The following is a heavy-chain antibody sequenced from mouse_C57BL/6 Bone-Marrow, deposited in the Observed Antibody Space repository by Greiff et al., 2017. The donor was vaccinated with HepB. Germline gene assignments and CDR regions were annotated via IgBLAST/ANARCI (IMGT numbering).Heavy chain of an antibody. CDR1: GFTFNTYA. V-gene: IGHV10-3*01. CDR3: VRGTSISTGAWFAY. CDR2: IRSKSNNYAS. J-gene: IGHJ3*01. D-gene: IGHD1-1*01. Sequence: EVQLVESGGGLVQPKGSLKLSCAASGFTFNTYAMHWVRQAPGEGLEWVARIRSKSNNYASYYADSVKDRFTISRDDSKSMLYLQMNNLKTEDTAMYYCVRGTSISTGAWFAYWGQGTLVTVSA.